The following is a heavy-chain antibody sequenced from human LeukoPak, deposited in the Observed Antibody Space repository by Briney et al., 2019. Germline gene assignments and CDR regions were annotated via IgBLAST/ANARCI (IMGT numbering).Heavy chain of an antibody. Sequence: ASVKVSCKASGYTFTGYYMHWVRQAPGHGLEWMGRINPNSGGTNYAQKFQGRVTMTRDTSISTAYMELSRLRSDDTAVYYCARGTVSAVTNWFDPWGQGTLVTVSS. V-gene: IGHV1-2*06. D-gene: IGHD4-23*01. J-gene: IGHJ5*02. CDR3: ARGTVSAVTNWFDP. CDR2: INPNSGGT. CDR1: GYTFTGYY.